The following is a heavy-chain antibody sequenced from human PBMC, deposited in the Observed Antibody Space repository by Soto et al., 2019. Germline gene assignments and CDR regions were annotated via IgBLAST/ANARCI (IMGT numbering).Heavy chain of an antibody. J-gene: IGHJ4*02. CDR2: ISRGGSVI. Sequence: QVQLVESGGGLVKPGGSLRLSCAASGFTFSDSYMSWIRQAPGKGLEWVSYISRGGSVIYSADSARGRFTISRDDAKNSLYLQMTSLRAEDTAVYYCASDSCAVDLGYLGQGTLVTVSS. D-gene: IGHD3-10*01. V-gene: IGHV3-11*01. CDR3: ASDSCAVDLGY. CDR1: GFTFSDSY.